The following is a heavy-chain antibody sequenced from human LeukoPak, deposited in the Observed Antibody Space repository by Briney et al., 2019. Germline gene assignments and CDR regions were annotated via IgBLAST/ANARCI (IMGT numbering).Heavy chain of an antibody. CDR1: GFTFSNYW. CDR3: ARDQRWFEY. D-gene: IGHD2-15*01. J-gene: IGHJ4*02. CDR2: IKQDGGKS. Sequence: TGGSLTLCCVASGFTFSNYWMMWVRQAPGKGLEWVANIKQDGGKSNYADFVKGRFTISRDNAKNLLYLQMKSLRADDTAVYYCARDQRWFEYWGQGTLVTVSS. V-gene: IGHV3-7*05.